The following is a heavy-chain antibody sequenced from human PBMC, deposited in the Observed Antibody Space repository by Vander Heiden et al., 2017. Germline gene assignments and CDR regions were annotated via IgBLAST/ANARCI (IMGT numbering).Heavy chain of an antibody. CDR1: GGSISSYY. CDR3: ARDRIAAVAGFDY. D-gene: IGHD6-19*01. J-gene: IGHJ4*01. Sequence: QVQLQESGPGLVKPSETLSLTCTVSGGSISSYYWSWIRQPPGKGLEWIGYIYYSGSTNYNPSLKSRVTISVDTSKNQFSLKLSSVTAADTAVYYCARDRIAAVAGFDYWGDGTLVTVSS. CDR2: IYYSGST. V-gene: IGHV4-59*01.